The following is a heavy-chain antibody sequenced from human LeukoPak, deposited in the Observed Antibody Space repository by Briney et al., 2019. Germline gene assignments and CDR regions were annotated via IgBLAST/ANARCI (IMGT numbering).Heavy chain of an antibody. D-gene: IGHD3-22*01. CDR2: INPNTGDT. V-gene: IGHV1-2*02. CDR3: ARHRNFDSSGYYPYDH. CDR1: GYTFTGFS. J-gene: IGHJ4*02. Sequence: ASAKVSYKTSGYTFTGFSLHWVRQAPGHGLEWMGWINPNTGDTNSAQRFQGRVTMTRDTSITTAYIELTSLRSDDTAVYYCARHRNFDSSGYYPYDHWGEGTLVSVSS.